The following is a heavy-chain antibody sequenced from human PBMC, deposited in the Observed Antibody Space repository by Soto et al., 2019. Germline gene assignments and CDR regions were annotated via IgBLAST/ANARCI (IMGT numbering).Heavy chain of an antibody. D-gene: IGHD5-12*01. CDR3: ARGSDIVATMGGAFDI. CDR1: GVTFSSYS. J-gene: IGHJ3*02. Sequence: PGGSLRLSCAASGVTFSSYSMNWVRQAPGKGLEWVSSISSSSSYIYYADSVKGRFTISRDNAKNSLYLQMNSLRAEDTAVYYCARGSDIVATMGGAFDIWGQGTMVTVSS. V-gene: IGHV3-21*01. CDR2: ISSSSSYI.